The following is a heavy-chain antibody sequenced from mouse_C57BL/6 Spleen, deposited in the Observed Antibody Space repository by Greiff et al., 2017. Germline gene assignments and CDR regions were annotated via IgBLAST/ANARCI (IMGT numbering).Heavy chain of an antibody. D-gene: IGHD2-5*01. CDR2: ISGGGGNT. Sequence: EVKLMESGGGLVKPGGSLKLSCAASGFTFSSYTMSWVRQTPEKRLEWVATISGGGGNTYYPDNAKNTLYLQMSSLRSEDTALYYCARHSPYSNYWYFDVWGTGTTVTVSS. J-gene: IGHJ1*03. V-gene: IGHV5-9*01. CDR3: ARHSPYSNYWYFDV. CDR1: GFTFSSYT.